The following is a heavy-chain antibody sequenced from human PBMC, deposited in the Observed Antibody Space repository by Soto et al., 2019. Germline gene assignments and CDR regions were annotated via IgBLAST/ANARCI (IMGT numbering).Heavy chain of an antibody. CDR2: IKEDGSEK. Sequence: EVQLVESGGGLVQPGGSLRLSCGASGFSFSSYWMGWVRQAPGKGLEWVANIKEDGSEKYYVDSVKGRFTISRDHGKKSLYLQMNSLRAEDSAVYYCAKGLFYGADFDSWGQGTLVTVSS. J-gene: IGHJ4*02. D-gene: IGHD4-17*01. CDR3: AKGLFYGADFDS. CDR1: GFSFSSYW. V-gene: IGHV3-7*01.